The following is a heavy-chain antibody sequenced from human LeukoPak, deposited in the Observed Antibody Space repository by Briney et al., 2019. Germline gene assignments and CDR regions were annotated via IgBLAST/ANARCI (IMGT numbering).Heavy chain of an antibody. CDR1: GYSFTSYW. CDR3: ARVAIFGVVIMGLDY. Sequence: GESLKISRKRSGYSFTSYWIGWVRQMPGKGLEWMGIIYPGDSDTTYSPSFQGQVTMSADKSISTAYLQWSSLKASDTAMYYCARVAIFGVVIMGLDYWGQGTLVTVSS. CDR2: IYPGDSDT. D-gene: IGHD3-3*01. V-gene: IGHV5-51*01. J-gene: IGHJ4*02.